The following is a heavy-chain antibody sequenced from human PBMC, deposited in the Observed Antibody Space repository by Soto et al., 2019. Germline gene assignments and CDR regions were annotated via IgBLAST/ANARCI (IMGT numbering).Heavy chain of an antibody. V-gene: IGHV3-23*01. D-gene: IGHD3-10*01. CDR1: GFTFSSYA. CDR2: ISGSGGST. Sequence: GGSLRLSCAASGFTFSSYAMSWVRQAPGKGLEWVSAISGSGGSTYYADSVKGRFTISRDNSKYTLYLQMNSLRAEDTAVYYCAKAGDTSDYYYYYMDVWGKGTTVTVSS. J-gene: IGHJ6*03. CDR3: AKAGDTSDYYYYYMDV.